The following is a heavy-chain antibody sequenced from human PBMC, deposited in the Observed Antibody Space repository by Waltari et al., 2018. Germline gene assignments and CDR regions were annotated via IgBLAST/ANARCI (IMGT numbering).Heavy chain of an antibody. J-gene: IGHJ4*02. Sequence: EVQLVESGGGLVQPGGSLRLSCAGSGFTSSKHAMNWVRQAPGKGVWWVWGVGAISGRTDDAASGKGRFTSSRDNSKNTLYLQRNGLRADDTAIYYCARDGKGKSSGWQFDYWGQGTLVTVSS. CDR2: VGAISGRT. V-gene: IGHV3-23*04. D-gene: IGHD6-19*01. CDR3: ARDGKGKSSGWQFDY. CDR1: GFTSSKHA.